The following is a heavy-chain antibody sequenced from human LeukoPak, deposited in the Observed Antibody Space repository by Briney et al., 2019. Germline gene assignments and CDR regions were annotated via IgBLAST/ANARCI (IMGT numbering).Heavy chain of an antibody. D-gene: IGHD3-22*01. Sequence: SETLSLTCTVSGDSISSYYWSWLRQPAGKGLEWIGRIYTSGSTNYNPSLKSRVTMSVDTSKNQFSLKLSSVTAADTAVYYCARDLGGARKYYYDSSGYPVWFDPWGQGTLVTVSS. J-gene: IGHJ5*02. CDR3: ARDLGGARKYYYDSSGYPVWFDP. V-gene: IGHV4-4*07. CDR2: IYTSGST. CDR1: GDSISSYY.